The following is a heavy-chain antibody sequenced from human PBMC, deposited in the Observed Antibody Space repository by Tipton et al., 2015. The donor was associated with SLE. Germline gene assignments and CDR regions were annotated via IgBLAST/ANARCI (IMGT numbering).Heavy chain of an antibody. CDR2: IYYSGST. CDR1: GGSISSGGYY. CDR3: ARAPSIAAAGYDSYYFDY. V-gene: IGHV4-31*03. J-gene: IGHJ4*02. D-gene: IGHD6-13*01. Sequence: TLSLTCTVSGGSISSGGYYWSWIRQHPGKGLEWIGYIYYSGSTYYNPSLKSRVTISVDTSKNQFSLKLSSVTAADTAVYYCARAPSIAAAGYDSYYFDYWGQGTLVTVSS.